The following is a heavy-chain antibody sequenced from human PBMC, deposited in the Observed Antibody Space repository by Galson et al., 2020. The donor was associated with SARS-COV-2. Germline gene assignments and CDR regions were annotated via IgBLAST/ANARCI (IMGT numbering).Heavy chain of an antibody. V-gene: IGHV4-39*07. CDR3: ARVLTTSPAPYNWFDP. Sequence: SETLSLTCTVSGGSISIGSDCWGWIRQPPGKGREWIGTIYYTWNTDYNLSLKSRVTISVDTSKNQFSLKLSSVTAAASAVYYCARVLTTSPAPYNWFDPWGQGTQVTVSS. D-gene: IGHD1-1*01. CDR2: IYYTWNT. CDR1: GGSISIGSDC. J-gene: IGHJ5*02.